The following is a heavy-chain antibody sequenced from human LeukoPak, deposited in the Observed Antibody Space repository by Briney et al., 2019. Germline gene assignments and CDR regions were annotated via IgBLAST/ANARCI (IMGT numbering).Heavy chain of an antibody. CDR2: ISAYNGNT. CDR3: ARVAAYYDSSGYAFDI. V-gene: IGHV1-18*01. D-gene: IGHD3-22*01. Sequence: ASVKVSCKASGYTFTSYGISWVRQAPGQGLEWMGWISAYNGNTNYAQRLQGRVTMTTDTSTSTAYMELRSLRSDDTAVYYCARVAAYYDSSGYAFDIWGQGTMVTVSS. J-gene: IGHJ3*02. CDR1: GYTFTSYG.